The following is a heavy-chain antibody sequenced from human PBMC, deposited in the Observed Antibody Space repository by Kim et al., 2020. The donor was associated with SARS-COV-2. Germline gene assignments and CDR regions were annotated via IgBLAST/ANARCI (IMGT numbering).Heavy chain of an antibody. J-gene: IGHJ4*02. CDR3: ARAPSGFEYSSSSSDY. Sequence: SETLSLTCTVSGGSISSGGYYWSWIRQHPGKGLEWIGYIYYSGSTYYNPSLKSRVTISVDTSKNQFSLKLSSVTAADTAVYYCARAPSGFEYSSSSSDYWGQGTLVTVSS. D-gene: IGHD6-6*01. V-gene: IGHV4-31*03. CDR2: IYYSGST. CDR1: GGSISSGGYY.